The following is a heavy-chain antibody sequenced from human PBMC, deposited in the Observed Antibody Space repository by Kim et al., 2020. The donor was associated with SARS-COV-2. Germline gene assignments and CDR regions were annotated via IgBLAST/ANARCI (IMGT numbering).Heavy chain of an antibody. V-gene: IGHV3-23*01. D-gene: IGHD3-22*01. CDR1: GFTFSSYA. Sequence: GGSLRLSCAASGFTFSSYAMSWVRQAPGKGLEWVSAISGSGGSTYYVDSVKGRFTISRDNSKNTLYLQMNSLRAEDTAVYYCVQVSDYYDSSGYSDYWGQGTLVTVSS. CDR3: VQVSDYYDSSGYSDY. CDR2: ISGSGGST. J-gene: IGHJ4*02.